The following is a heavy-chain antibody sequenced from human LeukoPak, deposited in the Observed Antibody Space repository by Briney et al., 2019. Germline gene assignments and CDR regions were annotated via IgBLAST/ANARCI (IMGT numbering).Heavy chain of an antibody. Sequence: ASVKVSCKASGGTFSSYAISWVRQAPGQGLEWMGRIIPILGIANYAQKFQGRVTITADKSTSTAYMELSSLRSEDTAVYYCARDGVWFGDAVDYWGQGTLVTVSS. D-gene: IGHD3-10*01. CDR3: ARDGVWFGDAVDY. CDR2: IIPILGIA. V-gene: IGHV1-69*04. CDR1: GGTFSSYA. J-gene: IGHJ4*02.